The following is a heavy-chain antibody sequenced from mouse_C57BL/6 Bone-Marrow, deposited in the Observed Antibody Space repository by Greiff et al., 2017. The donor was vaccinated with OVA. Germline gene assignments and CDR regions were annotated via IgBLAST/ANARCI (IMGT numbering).Heavy chain of an antibody. V-gene: IGHV3-6*01. J-gene: IGHJ2*01. Sequence: DVQLQESGPGLVKPSQSLSLTCSVTGYSITSGYYWNWIRQFPGNKLEWMGYISYDGSNNYNPSLKNRISITRDTSKNQFFLKLNSVTTEDTATYYCAVKKGIYYEEDWGQGTTLTVSS. CDR3: AVKKGIYYEED. CDR2: ISYDGSN. D-gene: IGHD2-4*01. CDR1: GYSITSGYY.